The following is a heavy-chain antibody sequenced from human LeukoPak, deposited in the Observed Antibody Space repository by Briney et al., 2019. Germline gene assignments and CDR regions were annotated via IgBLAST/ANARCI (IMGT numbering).Heavy chain of an antibody. D-gene: IGHD1-26*01. CDR1: GFPLGSYS. CDR3: ARDATGSSDY. Sequence: GGSLRLSCAASGFPLGSYSMNWVRQAPGKGLELVSHIFGGGGTTTVYADSVKGRFTVSSDDAKNSLYLQMSSLRAEDTAIYYCARDATGSSDYWGQGTLVTVSS. CDR2: IFGGGGTTT. V-gene: IGHV3-48*04. J-gene: IGHJ4*02.